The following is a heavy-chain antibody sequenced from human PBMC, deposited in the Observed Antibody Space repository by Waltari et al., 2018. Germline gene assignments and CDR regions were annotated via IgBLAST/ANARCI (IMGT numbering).Heavy chain of an antibody. V-gene: IGHV3-30*02. Sequence: QAQVAESGGGVVQPGGCLRLSCTGSGFSVRDNAMDWVCQAPGTGLEGLAFISDDDTKKYYADSVESRFTISRDTSRNTVYLEMNSLRPDDTAVYYCLRDAWYGFYYWSQGTLVTVSS. CDR3: LRDAWYGFYY. D-gene: IGHD6-13*01. CDR2: ISDDDTKK. CDR1: GFSVRDNA. J-gene: IGHJ4*02.